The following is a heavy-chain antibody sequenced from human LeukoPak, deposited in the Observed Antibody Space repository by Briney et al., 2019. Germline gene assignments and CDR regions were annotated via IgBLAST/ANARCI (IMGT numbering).Heavy chain of an antibody. J-gene: IGHJ3*02. CDR2: INPSGGST. CDR1: GYTFTSYY. CDR3: ARMAVGGAFDI. Sequence: ASVKVCCKASGYTFTSYYMHWVRQAPGQGLGWMGIINPSGGSTSYAQKFQGRVTMTRDTSTSTVYMELSGLRSEDTAVYYCARMAVGGAFDIWGQGTMVTVSS. D-gene: IGHD2-2*01. V-gene: IGHV1-46*01.